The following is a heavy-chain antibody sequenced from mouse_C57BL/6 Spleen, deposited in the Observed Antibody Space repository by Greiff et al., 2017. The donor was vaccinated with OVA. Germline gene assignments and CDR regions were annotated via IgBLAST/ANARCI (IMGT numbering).Heavy chain of an antibody. CDR1: GFNIKDYY. CDR2: IDPEDGET. CDR3: ATLRDSSGPQCYFDY. D-gene: IGHD3-2*02. J-gene: IGHJ2*01. V-gene: IGHV14-2*01. Sequence: DVKLVESGAELVKPGASVKLSCTASGFNIKDYYMHWVKQRTEQGLEWIGRIDPEDGETKYAPKFQGKATITADTSSNTAYLQLSSLTSEDTAVYYCATLRDSSGPQCYFDYWGKGTTLTVSS.